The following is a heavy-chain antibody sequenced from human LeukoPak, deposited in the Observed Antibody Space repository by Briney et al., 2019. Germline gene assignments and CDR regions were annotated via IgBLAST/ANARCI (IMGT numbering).Heavy chain of an antibody. Sequence: ASVKVSCKASGSTFTGYYLHWVRQAPGQGLELMGWINPNSGGTNYAQKFQGRVTMTRDTSISTAYMELSRLRSDDTAVYYCARDRWTPAVALFDCWGQGTLVTVSS. J-gene: IGHJ4*02. CDR1: GSTFTGYY. CDR2: INPNSGGT. D-gene: IGHD6-19*01. V-gene: IGHV1-2*02. CDR3: ARDRWTPAVALFDC.